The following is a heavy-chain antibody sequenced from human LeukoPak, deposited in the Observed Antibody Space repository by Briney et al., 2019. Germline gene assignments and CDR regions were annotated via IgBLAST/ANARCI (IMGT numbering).Heavy chain of an antibody. D-gene: IGHD3-10*01. CDR2: IYYSGST. V-gene: IGHV4-61*01. J-gene: IGHJ5*02. CDR3: ARDSKRNYYGSVEGFDP. CDR1: GGSVSSGSYY. Sequence: SETLSLTCTVSGGSVSSGSYYWSWIRQPPGKGLEWIGYIYYSGSTNYNPSLRSRVTISVDTSKNQFSLKLSSVTAADTAVYYCARDSKRNYYGSVEGFDPWGQGTLVTVSS.